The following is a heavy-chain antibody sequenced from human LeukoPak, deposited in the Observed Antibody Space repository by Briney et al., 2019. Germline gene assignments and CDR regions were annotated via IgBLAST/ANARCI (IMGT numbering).Heavy chain of an antibody. CDR2: INPSGGST. D-gene: IGHD6-13*01. Sequence: ASVKVSCKASGYTSTSYYMHWVRQAPGQGLEWMGIINPSGGSTSYAQKFQGRVTMTRDTSTSTVYMELSSLRSEDTAVYYCARGLAAAGGNNWFDPWGQGTLVTVSS. CDR3: ARGLAAAGGNNWFDP. CDR1: GYTSTSYY. J-gene: IGHJ5*02. V-gene: IGHV1-46*01.